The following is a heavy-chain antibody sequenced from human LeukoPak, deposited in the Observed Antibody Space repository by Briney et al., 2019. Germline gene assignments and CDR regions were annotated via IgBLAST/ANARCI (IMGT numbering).Heavy chain of an antibody. CDR3: ARVPGYYDSSGYRGGDVAFDI. J-gene: IGHJ3*02. CDR1: GFTFSDYY. CDR2: ISSNGSTI. Sequence: GGSLRLSCAASGFTFSDYYMSWIRQAPGKGLEWVSYISSNGSTIYHADSVKGRFTISRDNAKNSLYLQMNSLRAEDTAVYYCARVPGYYDSSGYRGGDVAFDIWGQGTMVTVSS. V-gene: IGHV3-11*04. D-gene: IGHD3-22*01.